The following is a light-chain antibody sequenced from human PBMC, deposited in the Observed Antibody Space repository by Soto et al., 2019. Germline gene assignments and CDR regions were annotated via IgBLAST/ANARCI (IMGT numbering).Light chain of an antibody. CDR3: QQSYSTPHT. CDR1: QSISSY. J-gene: IGKJ5*01. V-gene: IGKV1-39*01. CDR2: AAS. Sequence: DVHMTQSPSSLSASVGYRVTLACRASQSISSYLNWYQQKQGKAPKLLIYAASSLQSGVPSRFSGSGYGTDFNLTISSLQTEDFATYYCQQSYSTPHTFGQGTRLEI.